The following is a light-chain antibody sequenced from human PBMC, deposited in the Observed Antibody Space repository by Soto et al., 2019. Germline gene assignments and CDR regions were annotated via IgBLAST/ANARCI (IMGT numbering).Light chain of an antibody. J-gene: IGLJ1*01. V-gene: IGLV2-23*02. CDR1: SSDVGSYNL. CDR3: CSYAGSSTPYV. Sequence: QSVLTQPASVSGSPGQSITTSCTGTSSDVGSYNLVSWYQQHPGKAPKLMIYEVSKRPSGVSNRFSGSKSGNTAYLTISGLQAEDEADYYCCSYAGSSTPYVFGTGTKVTVL. CDR2: EVS.